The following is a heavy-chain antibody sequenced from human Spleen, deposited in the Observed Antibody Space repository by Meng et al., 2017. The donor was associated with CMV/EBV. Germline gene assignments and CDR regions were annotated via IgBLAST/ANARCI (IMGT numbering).Heavy chain of an antibody. V-gene: IGHV4-34*01. CDR1: GGSLSDYY. Sequence: SETLSLTCAVYGGSLSDYYWSWIRQPPGKGLKWIGEINHSGSTNYNPSLKSRVAISIDTSKNQFSLKLSSVTAADTALYYCARALYCSTTSCYRGSYYDLLTSRSLYNFYGMDVWGQGATVTVSS. CDR3: ARALYCSTTSCYRGSYYDLLTSRSLYNFYGMDV. CDR2: INHSGST. D-gene: IGHD2-2*01. J-gene: IGHJ6*02.